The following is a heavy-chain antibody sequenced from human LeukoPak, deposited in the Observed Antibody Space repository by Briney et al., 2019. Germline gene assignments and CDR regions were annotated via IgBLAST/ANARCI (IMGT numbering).Heavy chain of an antibody. CDR3: GKKKIDYCYPSSFDY. V-gene: IGHV3-30*18. D-gene: IGHD2/OR15-2a*01. J-gene: IGHJ4*02. Sequence: GGSLRLSCAASGFTFSSYGMHWVRQAPGKGLEWVALISYDGSNKYNSHSVKGRFTLSRDNSKNTLYLQMNRQREEDTPVCYCGKKKIDYCYPSSFDYWGQGTLVTVST. CDR2: ISYDGSNK. CDR1: GFTFSSYG.